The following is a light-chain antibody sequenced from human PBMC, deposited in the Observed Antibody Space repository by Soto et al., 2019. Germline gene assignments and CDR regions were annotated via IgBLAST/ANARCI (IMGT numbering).Light chain of an antibody. V-gene: IGKV1-6*01. CDR2: GTS. Sequence: AIQMTQSPSSLSASVGDRVTITCRASQGIRNDLGWYQQKPGKAPKLLIYGTSSLQSGVPSRFSGSGSGTDFTLTISSLQPEDFATYYCLQDYNYPRTFGQGTKVEIK. CDR1: QGIRND. J-gene: IGKJ1*01. CDR3: LQDYNYPRT.